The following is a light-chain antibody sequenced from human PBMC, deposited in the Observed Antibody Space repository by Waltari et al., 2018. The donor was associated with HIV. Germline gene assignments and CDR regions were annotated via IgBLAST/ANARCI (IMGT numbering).Light chain of an antibody. Sequence: QTVVTQAPSFSVSPGGTVTLPCGLCFGSVSTRYYPSWYHQPPGPAPRTLIYSTNTRSSGVPDRFSGSILGNKAALTITGAQTDDESDYYCVLYMGSGIVVFGGGTKLTVL. V-gene: IGLV8-61*01. CDR2: STN. CDR3: VLYMGSGIVV. J-gene: IGLJ2*01. CDR1: FGSVSTRYY.